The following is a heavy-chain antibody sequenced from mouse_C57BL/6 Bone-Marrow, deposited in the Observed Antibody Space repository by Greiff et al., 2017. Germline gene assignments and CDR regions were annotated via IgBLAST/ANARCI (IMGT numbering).Heavy chain of an antibody. J-gene: IGHJ3*01. CDR2: ISDGGSYT. V-gene: IGHV5-4*01. Sequence: EVQRVESGGGLVKPGGSLKLSCAASGFTFSSYAMSWVRQTPEKRLEWVATISDGGSYTYSPDNVKGRFTISRDNAKTDRYLQMSHLKSEDTAMYYCTRDGIYSFDYWGQGTLVTVSA. CDR3: TRDGIYSFDY. CDR1: GFTFSSYA. D-gene: IGHD2-1*01.